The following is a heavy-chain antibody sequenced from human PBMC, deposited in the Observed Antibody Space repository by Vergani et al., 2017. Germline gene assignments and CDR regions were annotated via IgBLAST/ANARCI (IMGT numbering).Heavy chain of an antibody. CDR1: GDSISSGVYY. V-gene: IGHV4-31*03. CDR3: ARMGDYDGGDAFRIGYFDS. Sequence: QVQLQESGPGLVKPSQTLSLTCSVSGDSISSGVYYWNWIRPHPGKGLEWIGYIYSTGSTHHNPSRRRRINMSVDTSKNQFSLKLNSVNAADTAMFYCARMGDYDGGDAFRIGYFDSWGPGILVTVSS. J-gene: IGHJ4*02. CDR2: IYSTGST. D-gene: IGHD3-22*01.